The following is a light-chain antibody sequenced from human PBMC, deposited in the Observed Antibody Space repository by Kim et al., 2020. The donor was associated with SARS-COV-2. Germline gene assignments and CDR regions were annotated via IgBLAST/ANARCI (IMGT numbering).Light chain of an antibody. CDR1: QSVSSN. J-gene: IGKJ1*01. CDR2: GAS. CDR3: QEYSYWPPWT. Sequence: EIVMTQSPATLSVSPGERATLSCRASQSVSSNLAWYQQKPGQAPRLLIYGASTRATGIPARFSGSGSGTEFTLTISSLQSEDFAVYYCQEYSYWPPWTFVQRTKVGIK. V-gene: IGKV3-15*01.